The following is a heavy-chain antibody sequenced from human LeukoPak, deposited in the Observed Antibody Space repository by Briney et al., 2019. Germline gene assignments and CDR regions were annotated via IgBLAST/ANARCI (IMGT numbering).Heavy chain of an antibody. CDR2: IYTSGST. J-gene: IGHJ6*03. CDR1: GGSISSYY. Sequence: SETLSLTCTVSGGSISSYYWSWLRQPAGKGLEWIGRIYTSGSTNYNPSLKSRVTMSVDTSKNQFSLKLSSVTAADTAVYYCARSPDSSWYNYYYYYYMDVWGKGTTVTISS. V-gene: IGHV4-4*07. D-gene: IGHD6-13*01. CDR3: ARSPDSSWYNYYYYYYMDV.